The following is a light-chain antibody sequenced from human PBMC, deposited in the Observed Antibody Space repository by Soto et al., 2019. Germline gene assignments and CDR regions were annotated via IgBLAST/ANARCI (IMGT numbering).Light chain of an antibody. CDR2: DAS. CDR3: QQYNNWPLT. CDR1: QSVSYN. Sequence: EIVLTQSPGTLSLSPGDRATLSCSASQSVSYNLAWYQQKPGQAPRLRIYDASTRATGIPARVSGSASGTEFTLTISSLLYEDFAVDYCQQYNNWPLTFGGGTKVDI. V-gene: IGKV3D-15*01. J-gene: IGKJ4*01.